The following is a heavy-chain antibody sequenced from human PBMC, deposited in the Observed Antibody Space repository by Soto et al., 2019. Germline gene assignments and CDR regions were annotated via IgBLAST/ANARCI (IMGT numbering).Heavy chain of an antibody. CDR1: GFTVSSNY. Sequence: GGSLRLSCGGSGFTVSSNYISWVRQAPGKGLEWISVIYRGGNKHYADSVKGRFTISRDNSKNMVYLQMNSLRAEDTAVYYCARGFEDLTSNFDYWGQGTLVTVSS. J-gene: IGHJ4*02. CDR3: ARGFEDLTSNFDY. CDR2: IYRGGNK. V-gene: IGHV3-53*01.